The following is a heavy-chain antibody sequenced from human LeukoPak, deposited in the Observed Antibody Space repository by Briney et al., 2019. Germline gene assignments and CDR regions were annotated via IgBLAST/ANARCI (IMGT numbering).Heavy chain of an antibody. V-gene: IGHV3-30*04. CDR3: ARGVQQLVFTPPRVGYGMDV. D-gene: IGHD6-13*01. CDR2: ISYDGRSK. J-gene: IGHJ6*02. CDR1: GFTFSSYA. Sequence: PGKSLRHSCAASGFTFSSYAMHWVRQAPGKGLEWVAVISYDGRSKYYADSVKGRFTISRDNSTSTLYLQMNSLRTEDTAVYYCARGVQQLVFTPPRVGYGMDVWGQGTTVTVSS.